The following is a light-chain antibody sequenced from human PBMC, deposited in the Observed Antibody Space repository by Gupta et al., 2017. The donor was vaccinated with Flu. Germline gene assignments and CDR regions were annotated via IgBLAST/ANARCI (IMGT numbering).Light chain of an antibody. CDR2: TNK. CDR1: RSNIGSNT. V-gene: IGLV1-44*01. Sequence: SRSNIGSNTVNWYQQLPRTAPKLLIYTNKQRPSGVPDRFSGSKSDTSASLAISGLQSEDEADYYCASWDDSLNGGVVGGGTKLTVL. J-gene: IGLJ3*02. CDR3: ASWDDSLNGGV.